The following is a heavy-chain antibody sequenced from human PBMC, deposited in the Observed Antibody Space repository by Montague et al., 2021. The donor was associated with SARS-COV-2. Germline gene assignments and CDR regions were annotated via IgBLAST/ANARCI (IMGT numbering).Heavy chain of an antibody. CDR2: MYETGNT. D-gene: IGHD2/OR15-2a*01. CDR1: SGSISTYY. J-gene: IGHJ4*02. Sequence: SETLSLTCTVSSGSISTYYWSWIRQSPDKGLEWIGYMYETGNTIYNPSLRSRVSISADTSKSQFSLRLTSVTAADSARYYCARNMAYWGQGVLVTV. V-gene: IGHV4-4*09. CDR3: ARNMAY.